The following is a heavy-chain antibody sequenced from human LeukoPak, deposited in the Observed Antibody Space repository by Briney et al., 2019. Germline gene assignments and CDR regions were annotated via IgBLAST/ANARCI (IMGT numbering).Heavy chain of an antibody. Sequence: SETLSLTCTVSGGSISSSSYYWGWIRQPPGKGLEWIGSIYYSGSTYYNPSLKSRVTISVDTSKNQFSLKLSSVTAADTAVYYCARDWDYYGSGSPHNWFDPWGQGTLVTVSS. CDR2: IYYSGST. D-gene: IGHD3-10*01. J-gene: IGHJ5*02. V-gene: IGHV4-39*07. CDR3: ARDWDYYGSGSPHNWFDP. CDR1: GGSISSSSYY.